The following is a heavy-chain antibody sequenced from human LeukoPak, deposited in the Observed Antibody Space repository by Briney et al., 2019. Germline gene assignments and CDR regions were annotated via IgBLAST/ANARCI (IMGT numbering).Heavy chain of an antibody. CDR2: IIPIFGIA. CDR1: GGTFSSYA. Sequence: SVKLSCKASGGTFSSYAISWVRQAPGQGLEWMGRIIPIFGIANYAQKFQGRVTITADKSTSTAYMELSSLRSEDTAVYYCARDYGGNSGGYWGQGTLVTVSS. CDR3: ARDYGGNSGGY. V-gene: IGHV1-69*04. J-gene: IGHJ4*02. D-gene: IGHD4-23*01.